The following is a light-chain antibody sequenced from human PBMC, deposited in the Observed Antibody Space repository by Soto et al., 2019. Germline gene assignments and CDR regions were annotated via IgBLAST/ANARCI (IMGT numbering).Light chain of an antibody. CDR2: AAS. CDR1: QGISGY. V-gene: IGKV1-12*01. J-gene: IGKJ4*01. CDR3: QQANSFPLT. Sequence: DIQLTQSPSSVSASVGDRVAITCRASQGISGYLAWYQQKPGKVPKLLIYAASSLQSGVPLRFSGSGSGTDFTLTISSLQAEDSATYYCQQANSFPLTFGGVTKVYIK.